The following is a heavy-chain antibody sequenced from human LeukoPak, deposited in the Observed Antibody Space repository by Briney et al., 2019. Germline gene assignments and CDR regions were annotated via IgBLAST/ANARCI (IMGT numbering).Heavy chain of an antibody. V-gene: IGHV3-30-3*01. D-gene: IGHD3-22*01. CDR2: ISYDGSNK. Sequence: PGGSLRLSCAASGFTFSSYAMHWVRQAPGKGLEWVAVISYDGSNKYYADSVKGRFTISRDNSKNTLYLQMNSLRVEDTAVYYCARVGKEGPTYYYDSSGYPFDYWGQGTLVTVSS. CDR1: GFTFSSYA. J-gene: IGHJ4*02. CDR3: ARVGKEGPTYYYDSSGYPFDY.